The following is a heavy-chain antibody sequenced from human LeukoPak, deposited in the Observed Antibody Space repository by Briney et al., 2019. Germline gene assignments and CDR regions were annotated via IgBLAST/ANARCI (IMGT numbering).Heavy chain of an antibody. V-gene: IGHV3-33*06. Sequence: PGRSLRLSCAASGFTFSSYGMHWVRQAPGKGLEWVAVRWYDGSNKYYADSVKGRFTISRDNSKNTLYLQMNSLRAEDTAVYYCAKGPRGSDLYFDYWGQGTLVTVSS. CDR1: GFTFSSYG. D-gene: IGHD2-21*02. J-gene: IGHJ4*02. CDR2: RWYDGSNK. CDR3: AKGPRGSDLYFDY.